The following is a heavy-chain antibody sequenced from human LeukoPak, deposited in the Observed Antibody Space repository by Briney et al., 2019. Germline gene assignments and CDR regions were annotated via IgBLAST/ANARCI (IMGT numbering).Heavy chain of an antibody. Sequence: KISCKGSGYSFDTYWIGWVRQAPGQGLEWMGGIIPIFGTANYAQKFQGRVTITADESTSTAYMELSSLRSEDTAVYYCARSYSVYYFDYWGQGTLVTVSS. V-gene: IGHV1-69*01. CDR2: IIPIFGTA. CDR1: GYSFDTYW. CDR3: ARSYSVYYFDY. J-gene: IGHJ4*02. D-gene: IGHD2-15*01.